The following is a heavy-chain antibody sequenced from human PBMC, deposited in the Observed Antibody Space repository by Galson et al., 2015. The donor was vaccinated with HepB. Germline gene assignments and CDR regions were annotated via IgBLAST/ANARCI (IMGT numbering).Heavy chain of an antibody. CDR1: GGTFSSYA. J-gene: IGHJ4*02. CDR3: ARAGGGYDYVWGSYPLSRYFDY. Sequence: SVKVSCKASGGTFSSYAISWVRQAPGQGLEWMGRIIPILGIANYAQKFQGRVTITADKSTSTAYMELSSLRSEDTAVYYCARAGGGYDYVWGSYPLSRYFDYWGQGTLVTVSS. CDR2: IIPILGIA. D-gene: IGHD3-16*02. V-gene: IGHV1-69*04.